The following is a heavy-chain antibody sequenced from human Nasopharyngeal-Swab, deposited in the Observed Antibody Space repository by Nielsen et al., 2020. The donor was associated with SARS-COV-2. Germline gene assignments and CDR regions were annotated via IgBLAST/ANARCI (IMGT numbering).Heavy chain of an antibody. CDR3: AKAGDSSGCIELYFDY. V-gene: IGHV3-23*01. D-gene: IGHD3-22*01. J-gene: IGHJ4*02. Sequence: GESLKISCAASGFTFSSYAMSWVRQAPGKGLEWVSAISGSGGSTYYADSVKGRFTISRDNSKNTLYLQMNSLRAEDTAVYYCAKAGDSSGCIELYFDYWGQGTLVTVSS. CDR1: GFTFSSYA. CDR2: ISGSGGST.